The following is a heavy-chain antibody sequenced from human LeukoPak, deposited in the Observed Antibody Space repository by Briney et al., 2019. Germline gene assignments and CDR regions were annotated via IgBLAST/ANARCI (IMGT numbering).Heavy chain of an antibody. CDR1: GGTFSSYA. V-gene: IGHV1-69*01. Sequence: SVNVCFTASGGTFSSYAISWVRQAPGQGLEWMGGIIPIFGTANYAQKFQGRVTITADESTSTAYMELSSLRSEDTAVYYCARDSGDYVDYWGQGTLVTVSS. CDR2: IIPIFGTA. CDR3: ARDSGDYVDY. J-gene: IGHJ4*02.